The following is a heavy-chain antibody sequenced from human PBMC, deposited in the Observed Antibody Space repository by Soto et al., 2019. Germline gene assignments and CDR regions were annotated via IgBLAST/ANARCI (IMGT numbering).Heavy chain of an antibody. CDR1: GGTFSSYT. CDR3: ARAGYCSSTSCYEDY. V-gene: IGHV1-69*02. D-gene: IGHD2-2*03. Sequence: QVPLVQSGAEVKKPGSSVKVSCKASGGTFSSYTISWVRQAPGQGLEWMGRIIPILGIANYAQKFQGRVTITADKSTSTAYMELSSLRSEDTAVYYCARAGYCSSTSCYEDYWGQGTLVTVSS. CDR2: IIPILGIA. J-gene: IGHJ4*02.